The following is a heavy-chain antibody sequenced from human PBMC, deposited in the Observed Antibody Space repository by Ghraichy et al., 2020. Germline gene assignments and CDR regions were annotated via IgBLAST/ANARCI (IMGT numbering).Heavy chain of an antibody. J-gene: IGHJ4*02. CDR1: GFTVSSNY. V-gene: IGHV3-53*01. D-gene: IGHD3-16*01. CDR3: ARGRGGRYAAFDY. Sequence: GGSLRLSCAASGFTVSSNYMSWVRQAPGKGLEWVSVIYSGGSTYYADSVKGRFTISRDNSKNTLYLQMNSLRAEDTAVYYCARGRGGRYAAFDYWGQGTLVTVSS. CDR2: IYSGGST.